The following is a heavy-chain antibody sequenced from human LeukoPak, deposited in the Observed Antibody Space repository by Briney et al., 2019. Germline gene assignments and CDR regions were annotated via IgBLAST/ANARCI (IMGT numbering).Heavy chain of an antibody. CDR2: ISGSGGST. V-gene: IGHV3-23*01. J-gene: IGHJ6*03. D-gene: IGHD3-16*01. CDR1: GFTFCSYG. Sequence: GGSLRLSCAASGFTFCSYGMSWVRQAPGKGLEWVSAISGSGGSTYYADSVKGRFTISRDNSKNTLYLQMNSLRAEDTAVYYCAKDGGVTYYYYYMDVWGKGTTVTISS. CDR3: AKDGGVTYYYYYMDV.